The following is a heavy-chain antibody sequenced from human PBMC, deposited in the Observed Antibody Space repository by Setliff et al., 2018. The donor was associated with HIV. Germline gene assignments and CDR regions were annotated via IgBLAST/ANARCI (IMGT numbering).Heavy chain of an antibody. V-gene: IGHV4-4*02. Sequence: SETLSLTCTVSDGSVTSSNWWNWVRQPPGKGLEWLGEIYHSGSTNYNPSLKGRVTISIDRSKNQFSLKPTSVTAVDTAVYYCARGNPNDCWGQGILVVVST. CDR1: DGSVTSSNW. CDR3: ARGNPNDC. J-gene: IGHJ4*02. CDR2: IYHSGST.